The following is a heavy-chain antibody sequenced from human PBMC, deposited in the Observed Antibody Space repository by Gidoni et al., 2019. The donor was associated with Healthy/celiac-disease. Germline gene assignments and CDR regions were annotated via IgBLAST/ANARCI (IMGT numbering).Heavy chain of an antibody. D-gene: IGHD6-6*01. V-gene: IGHV3-21*01. Sequence: EVQLVESGGGLVKPGGSLRLSCAASGFTFSSYSMNWVRQAPGTGLGWVSSISSSSSYIYYADSVKGRFTISRDNAKNSLYLQRNSLRAEDTAVYYCACHSSSSENWFDPWGQGTLVTVSS. CDR3: ACHSSSSENWFDP. J-gene: IGHJ5*02. CDR2: ISSSSSYI. CDR1: GFTFSSYS.